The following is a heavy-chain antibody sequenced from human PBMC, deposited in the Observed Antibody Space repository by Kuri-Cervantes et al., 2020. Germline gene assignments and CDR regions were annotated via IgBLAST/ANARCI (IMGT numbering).Heavy chain of an antibody. CDR1: GYSISSGYY. D-gene: IGHD3-16*02. V-gene: IGHV4-38-2*02. CDR3: ARGDIVDAFDI. J-gene: IGHJ3*02. CDR2: IYHSGST. Sequence: SETLSLTCTVSGYSISSGYYWGWIRQPPGKGLEWIGSIYHSGSTYYNPSLKSRVTISVDTSKNQFSLKLSSVTAADTAVYYCARGDIVDAFDIWGQGTMVTVSS.